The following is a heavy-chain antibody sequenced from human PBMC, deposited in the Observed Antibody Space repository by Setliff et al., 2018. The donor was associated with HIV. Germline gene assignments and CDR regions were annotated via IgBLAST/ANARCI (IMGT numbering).Heavy chain of an antibody. V-gene: IGHV3-72*01. J-gene: IGHJ4*02. CDR1: GFSLSDHR. CDR3: VRDGDHYDFDY. D-gene: IGHD3-16*01. Sequence: PGGSLRLSCAASGFSLSDHRMDWVRLGPGKGLEWIGRIRHKAVGYTTEYAPSVRGRFTVSRDDSKNSLYLQMTSLKTEDTAVYYCVRDGDHYDFDYWGQGTLVTVSS. CDR2: IRHKAVGYTT.